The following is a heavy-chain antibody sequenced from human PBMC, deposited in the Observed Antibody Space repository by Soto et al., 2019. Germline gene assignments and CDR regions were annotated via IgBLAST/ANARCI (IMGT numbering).Heavy chain of an antibody. V-gene: IGHV1-18*01. CDR3: ARSYYDLWGGYHCYY. CDR2: ISAYNGNT. J-gene: IGHJ4*02. CDR1: GYTFTSYG. D-gene: IGHD3-3*01. Sequence: ASVKVSCKASGYTFTSYGISWVRQAPGQGLEWMGWISAYNGNTNYAQKLQGRVTMTTDTSTSTAYMELRSLRSDDTAVYYCARSYYDLWGGYHCYYWGQVTLVTVSS.